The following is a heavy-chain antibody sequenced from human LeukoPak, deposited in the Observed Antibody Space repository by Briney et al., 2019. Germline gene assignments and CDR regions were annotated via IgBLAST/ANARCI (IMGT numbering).Heavy chain of an antibody. D-gene: IGHD2-2*02. V-gene: IGHV1-2*02. Sequence: GASVKVSCKASGYTFTGYYMHWVRQAPGQGLEWMGWINPYSGGTNYAQKFQDRVTMTRDTSISTAYMELSRLRSDDTAVYYCARVYCSSTSCYSPVYYGMDVWGQGTTVTVSS. CDR2: INPYSGGT. CDR3: ARVYCSSTSCYSPVYYGMDV. CDR1: GYTFTGYY. J-gene: IGHJ6*02.